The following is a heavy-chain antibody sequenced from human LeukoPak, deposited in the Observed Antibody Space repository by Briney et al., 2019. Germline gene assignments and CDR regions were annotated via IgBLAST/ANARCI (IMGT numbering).Heavy chain of an antibody. Sequence: ASVKVSCKASGYTFTSYGISWVRQAPGQGLEWMGWISAYNGNTIYAQKFQGRVTMTTDTSTSTAYMELRSLRSDDTAVFYCARDTMDSYSFDIWGQGTMVTVSS. CDR3: ARDTMDSYSFDI. V-gene: IGHV1-18*01. J-gene: IGHJ3*02. D-gene: IGHD2-21*01. CDR1: GYTFTSYG. CDR2: ISAYNGNT.